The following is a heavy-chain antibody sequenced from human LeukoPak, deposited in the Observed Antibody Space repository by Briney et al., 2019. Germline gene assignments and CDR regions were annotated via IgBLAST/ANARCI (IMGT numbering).Heavy chain of an antibody. CDR2: FHNSGTS. V-gene: IGHV4-59*01. CDR3: TRGAGWLIDY. Sequence: NPSETLSLTCTVSDDSISDYYRGWIRQPPGKGLEWIGYFHNSGTSTYNPPLKCRVTISADTSKNQFSLKLNSLTTADTAVYYCTRGAGWLIDYWGQGILVTVSS. CDR1: DDSISDYY. D-gene: IGHD3-16*01. J-gene: IGHJ4*02.